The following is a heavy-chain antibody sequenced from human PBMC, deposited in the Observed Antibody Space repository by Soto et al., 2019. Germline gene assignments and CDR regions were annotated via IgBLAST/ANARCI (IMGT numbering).Heavy chain of an antibody. CDR3: ARQGFGPLHGRVDV. CDR2: VHHSWGS. CDR1: GGSISSYY. V-gene: IGHV4-59*08. D-gene: IGHD3-10*01. J-gene: IGHJ6*02. Sequence: QVQLQESGPGLVKPSETLSLSCTVSGGSISSYYWSWFRQSPGKRMEWIGYVHHSWGSSYNPSLQSRVAISLDTSKSQFSLKVTSVTATNTAVYYCARQGFGPLHGRVDVWGQGTTVTVSS.